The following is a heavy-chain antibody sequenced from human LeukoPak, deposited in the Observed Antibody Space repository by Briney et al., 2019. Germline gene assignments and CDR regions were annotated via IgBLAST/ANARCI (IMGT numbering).Heavy chain of an antibody. Sequence: GGSLRLSCAASGFTFSDYYMSWIRQAPGKGLEWVSYISSSGSTRIYADSVKGRFTISRDNAKKSLYLQVNSLRAEDTAVYHCARALGKYSIDYWGQGTLVTVSS. J-gene: IGHJ4*02. D-gene: IGHD2/OR15-2a*01. CDR3: ARALGKYSIDY. CDR1: GFTFSDYY. CDR2: ISSSGSTR. V-gene: IGHV3-11*01.